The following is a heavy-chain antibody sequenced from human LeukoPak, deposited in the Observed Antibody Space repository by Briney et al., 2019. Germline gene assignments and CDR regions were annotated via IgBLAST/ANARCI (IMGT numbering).Heavy chain of an antibody. J-gene: IGHJ1*01. CDR3: AVXXXXXVVTATPNFQH. CDR1: GYTFTSYD. Sequence: ASVKVSCKASGYTFTSYDINWVRQATGQGLEWMGWMNPNSGNTGYAQKFQGRVTMTRNTSISTAYMELSSLRSEDTAVYYCAVXXXXXVVTATPNFQHWGQGTLVTVSS. CDR2: MNPNSGNT. D-gene: IGHD2-21*02. V-gene: IGHV1-8*01.